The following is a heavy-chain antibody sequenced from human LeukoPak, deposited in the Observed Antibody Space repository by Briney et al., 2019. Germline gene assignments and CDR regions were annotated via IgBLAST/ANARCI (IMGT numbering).Heavy chain of an antibody. D-gene: IGHD6-19*01. J-gene: IGHJ4*02. CDR2: ISTRSTYI. V-gene: IGHV3-21*01. Sequence: GGSLRLSCAASGYTFSSYWMSWVRQAPGKGLEWVSCISTRSTYIYYADSVKGRFTISRDNAKNSLYLQMNSLRAEDTAVYYCARRRTQWLVPSNWGQGTLVTVSS. CDR1: GYTFSSYW. CDR3: ARRRTQWLVPSN.